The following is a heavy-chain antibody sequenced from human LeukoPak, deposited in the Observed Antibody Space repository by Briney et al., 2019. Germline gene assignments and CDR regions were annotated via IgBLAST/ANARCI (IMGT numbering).Heavy chain of an antibody. V-gene: IGHV4-59*01. J-gene: IGHJ4*02. D-gene: IGHD1-26*01. CDR1: GGSISSYY. Sequence: TSETLSLTCTVSGGSISSYYWSWIRQPPGKGLEWIGYIYYSGSTDYDPSLKSRVTISIDTTNNQFSLKVSSVTAADTAVYYCARSIGTYRSFDYWGRGPLVTAS. CDR2: IYYSGST. CDR3: ARSIGTYRSFDY.